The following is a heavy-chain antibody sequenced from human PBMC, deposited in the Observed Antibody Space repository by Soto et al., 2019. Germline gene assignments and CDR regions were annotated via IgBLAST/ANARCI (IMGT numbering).Heavy chain of an antibody. J-gene: IGHJ4*02. V-gene: IGHV1-69*01. CDR2: IIPHFGTP. Sequence: QVQLVQSGAEVKKPGSSVKVSCKASGGIFSTYAISWLRQAPGQGLGWMGGIIPHFGTPNYAQRFQGRVIITADESTSTVYMELSRLRSDDTAVYYCAGERDDYASGNDHYWIDFWGQGTLVTVSS. CDR1: GGIFSTYA. CDR3: AGERDDYASGNDHYWIDF. D-gene: IGHD3-10*01.